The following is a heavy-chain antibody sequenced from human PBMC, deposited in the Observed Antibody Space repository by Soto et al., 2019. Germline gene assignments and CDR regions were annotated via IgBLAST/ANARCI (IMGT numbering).Heavy chain of an antibody. CDR3: ARAPYGSGTKPYYFDY. CDR1: GGSISSYY. V-gene: IGHV4-59*01. Sequence: SETLSLTCSVSGGSISSYYWSLIRQPPGKGLEWIGFIYNSGSTNYNPSLKSRVTISMDTSRNQFSLILSSVTAADTAVYYCARAPYGSGTKPYYFDYWGQGTLVTVSS. D-gene: IGHD3-10*01. J-gene: IGHJ4*02. CDR2: IYNSGST.